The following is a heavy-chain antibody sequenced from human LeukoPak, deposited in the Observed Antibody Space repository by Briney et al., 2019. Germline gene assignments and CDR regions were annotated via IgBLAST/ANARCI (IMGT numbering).Heavy chain of an antibody. Sequence: GGPLRLSCAASGFTFSSYEMNWVRQAPGKGLEWVSYISSSGSTIYYADSVKGRFTISRDNAKNSLYLQMNSLRAEDTAVYYCARGGYFDWFPTPYYYGMDVWGQGTTVTVSS. D-gene: IGHD3-9*01. J-gene: IGHJ6*02. CDR2: ISSSGSTI. V-gene: IGHV3-48*03. CDR1: GFTFSSYE. CDR3: ARGGYFDWFPTPYYYGMDV.